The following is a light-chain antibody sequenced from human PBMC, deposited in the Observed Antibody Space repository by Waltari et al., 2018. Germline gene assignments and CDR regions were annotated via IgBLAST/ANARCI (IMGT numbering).Light chain of an antibody. CDR2: GAS. J-gene: IGKJ1*01. V-gene: IGKV3-15*01. CDR3: QQYNNWPRT. Sequence: EIVMTQSPATLSVSPGERATLSCRASQSVSSNLAWYQQKPGQAPRPLIDGASTRATGIPARFSGSGSGTEFTLTISSLQSEDFAVYYCQQYNNWPRTFGQGTK. CDR1: QSVSSN.